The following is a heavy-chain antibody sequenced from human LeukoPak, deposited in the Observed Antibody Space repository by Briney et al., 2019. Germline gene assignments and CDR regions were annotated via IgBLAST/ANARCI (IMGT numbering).Heavy chain of an antibody. Sequence: PGGSLRLSCAASGFTFSSYSMNWVRQAPGKGLEWVSAISGSGGSTYYADSVKGRFTISRDNSKNTLYLQMNSLRAEDTAVYYCAKDIGSWFGELLGYFDYWGQGTLVTVSS. V-gene: IGHV3-23*01. CDR1: GFTFSSYS. D-gene: IGHD3-10*01. CDR2: ISGSGGST. J-gene: IGHJ4*02. CDR3: AKDIGSWFGELLGYFDY.